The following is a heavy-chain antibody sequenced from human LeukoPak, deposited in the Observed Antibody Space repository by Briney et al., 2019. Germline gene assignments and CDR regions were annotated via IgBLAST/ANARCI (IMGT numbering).Heavy chain of an antibody. CDR1: GLTFSRHG. CDR2: ISSSGGST. Sequence: GGSLRLSCAASGLTFSRHGMTWVRQPPGKGLEWVSGISSSGGSTYYADSVKGRFTISRDNSKNTVFLQMNSLRAEDTAVYYCATRPPSKTYYAVFDYWGQGTLVTVSS. D-gene: IGHD3-10*01. CDR3: ATRPPSKTYYAVFDY. J-gene: IGHJ4*02. V-gene: IGHV3-23*01.